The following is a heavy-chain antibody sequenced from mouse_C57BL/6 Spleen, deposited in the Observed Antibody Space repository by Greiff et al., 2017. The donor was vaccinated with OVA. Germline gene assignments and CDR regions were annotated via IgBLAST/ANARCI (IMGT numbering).Heavy chain of an antibody. D-gene: IGHD1-1*01. CDR2: ISDGGSYT. J-gene: IGHJ4*01. CDR1: GFTFSSYA. Sequence: EVMLVESGGGLVKPGGSLKLSCAASGFTFSSYAMSWVRQTPEKRLEWVATISDGGSYTYYPDNVKGRFTISRDNAKNNLYLQMSHLKSEDTAMYYCARDRDYGGAMDYWGQGTSVTVSS. CDR3: ARDRDYGGAMDY. V-gene: IGHV5-4*01.